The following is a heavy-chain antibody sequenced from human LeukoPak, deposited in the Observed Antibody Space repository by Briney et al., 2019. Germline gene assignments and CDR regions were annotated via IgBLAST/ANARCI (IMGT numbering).Heavy chain of an antibody. D-gene: IGHD3-22*01. CDR2: ISSTSSYI. CDR3: AKIGWGFDYDTYFDY. V-gene: IGHV3-21*04. Sequence: PGGSLRLSCAASGFTFSSYNMNWVRQAPGKGLEWVSSISSTSSYIYYADSVKGRFTISRDNAKNSLYLQMNSLRAEDTAVYYCAKIGWGFDYDTYFDYWGQGTLVTVSS. J-gene: IGHJ4*02. CDR1: GFTFSSYN.